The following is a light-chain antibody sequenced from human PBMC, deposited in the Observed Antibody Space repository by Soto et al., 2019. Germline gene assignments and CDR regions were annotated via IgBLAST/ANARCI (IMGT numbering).Light chain of an antibody. CDR3: SSHTTSSALQV. V-gene: IGLV2-14*02. Sequence: QSALSQPASVSGSRGQSITISCTGTSSDVGNYNLVSWYQQYPGKAPKLMLYGVSKRPSGVSNRFSGSKSGNRASLTISGLQAEDEADYYCSSHTTSSALQVFGTGTKLTVL. J-gene: IGLJ1*01. CDR1: SSDVGNYNL. CDR2: GVS.